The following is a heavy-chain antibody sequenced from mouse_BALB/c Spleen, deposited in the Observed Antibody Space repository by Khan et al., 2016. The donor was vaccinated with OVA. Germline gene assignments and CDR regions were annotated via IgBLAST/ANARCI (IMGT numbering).Heavy chain of an antibody. Sequence: EVQLQESGPGLVKPSQSLSLTCTVTGYSITSDYAWNWIRQFPGNKLEWMGYISYSGNTKYNPSLKSRISLTRDTSKNQFFLQLNSVTTEDTATYYCARRSGGDFDFWGQGTTLTVSS. J-gene: IGHJ2*01. D-gene: IGHD4-1*01. CDR3: ARRSGGDFDF. V-gene: IGHV3-2*02. CDR2: ISYSGNT. CDR1: GYSITSDYA.